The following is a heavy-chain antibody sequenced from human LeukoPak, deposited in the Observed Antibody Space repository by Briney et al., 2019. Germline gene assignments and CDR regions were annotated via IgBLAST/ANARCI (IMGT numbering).Heavy chain of an antibody. Sequence: SVKVSCKASGYTXTGYYMHWVRQAPGQGLEWMGWINPNSGGTDYAQKFQGRVTMTRDTSISTAYIELSRLRSDDTAVYYCARDGGAYCGGDCYFADDYWGQGTLVTVSS. CDR2: INPNSGGT. J-gene: IGHJ4*02. CDR3: ARDGGAYCGGDCYFADDY. V-gene: IGHV1-2*02. D-gene: IGHD2-21*02. CDR1: GYTXTGYY.